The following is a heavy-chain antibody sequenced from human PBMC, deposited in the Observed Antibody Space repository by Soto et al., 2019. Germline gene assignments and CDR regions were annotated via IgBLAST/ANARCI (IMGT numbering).Heavy chain of an antibody. CDR3: ASSPPPLGYCSGGSCETDF. J-gene: IGHJ4*02. Sequence: QLQVQESGPGLVKTSETLSLTCTVSGGSISSSSYYWGWIRQPPGKGLEWIGSIYYSGSTYYNPSLKSRVTISVDTSKNQFTLKLSSVTAADTAVYYCASSPPPLGYCSGGSCETDFWGQGTLVTVSS. D-gene: IGHD2-15*01. CDR1: GGSISSSSYY. CDR2: IYYSGST. V-gene: IGHV4-39*01.